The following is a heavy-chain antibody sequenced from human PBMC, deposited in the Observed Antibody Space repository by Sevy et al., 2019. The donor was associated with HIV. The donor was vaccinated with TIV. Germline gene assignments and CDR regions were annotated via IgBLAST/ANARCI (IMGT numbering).Heavy chain of an antibody. J-gene: IGHJ6*02. CDR2: ISYDGSNK. D-gene: IGHD5-12*01. V-gene: IGHV3-30-3*01. CDR3: ARARRVATLYYYGMDV. CDR1: GFTFSSYA. Sequence: GGSLRLSCAASGFTFSSYAMHWVRQAPGKGLEWVAVISYDGSNKYYADSVKGRFTISRDNSKNTLYLQMNSLRAEDTAVYYCARARRVATLYYYGMDVWGQGTMVTVSS.